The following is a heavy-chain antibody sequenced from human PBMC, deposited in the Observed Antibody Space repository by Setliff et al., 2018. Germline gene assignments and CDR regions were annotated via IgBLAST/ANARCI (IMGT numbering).Heavy chain of an antibody. Sequence: GGSVKVSCKASGGTFSSYAISWVRQAPGQGLEWMGWISAYSDDTKYAEKFQGRVTMTMDTSTGTAYMELRSLRSDDTAVYICAYDSSGYYPGYWGQGTLVTVSS. V-gene: IGHV1-18*01. J-gene: IGHJ4*02. CDR2: ISAYSDDT. D-gene: IGHD3-22*01. CDR1: GGTFSSYA. CDR3: AYDSSGYYPGY.